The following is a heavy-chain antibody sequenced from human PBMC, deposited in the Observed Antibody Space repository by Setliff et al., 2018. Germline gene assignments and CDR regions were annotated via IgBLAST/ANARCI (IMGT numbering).Heavy chain of an antibody. D-gene: IGHD2-2*02. J-gene: IGHJ4*02. CDR1: GGSISSSSYY. Sequence: SETLSLTCTVSGGSISSSSYYWGWIRQPPGKGLEWIGSIYYSGSTYYNPSLKSRVTISVDTSKNQFSLKLNSVTAADTGVYYCASCRFQVPYNYWGQGTLVTVSS. CDR3: ASCRFQVPYNY. V-gene: IGHV4-39*01. CDR2: IYYSGST.